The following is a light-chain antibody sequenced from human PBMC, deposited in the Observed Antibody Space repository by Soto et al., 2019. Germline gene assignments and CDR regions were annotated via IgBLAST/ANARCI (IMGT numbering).Light chain of an antibody. CDR3: CSYAGTYTKV. CDR1: SGDVGGYNY. Sequence: QLVLTQPRSVSGSPGQSVTISCTRTSGDVGGYNYVSWYQQHPGKAPKLMIYDVSKRPSGVPDRFSGSKSGNTASLTISGLQAEDEADYYCCSYAGTYTKVFGGGTKVTVL. J-gene: IGLJ2*01. V-gene: IGLV2-11*01. CDR2: DVS.